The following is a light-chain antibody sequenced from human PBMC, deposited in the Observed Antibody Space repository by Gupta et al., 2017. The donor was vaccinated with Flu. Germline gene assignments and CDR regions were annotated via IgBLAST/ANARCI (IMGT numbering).Light chain of an antibody. CDR2: RNN. Sequence: VTISCSGSSSNIGSNYVYWYQQLPGTAPKLLIYRNNQRPSGVPDRFSGSKSRTSASLAISGLRSEDEADYYCAAWDDSLSDPVVFGGGTKLTVL. J-gene: IGLJ2*01. CDR1: SSNIGSNY. V-gene: IGLV1-47*01. CDR3: AAWDDSLSDPVV.